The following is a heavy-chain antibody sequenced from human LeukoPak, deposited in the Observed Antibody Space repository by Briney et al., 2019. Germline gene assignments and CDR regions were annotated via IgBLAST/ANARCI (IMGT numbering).Heavy chain of an antibody. CDR2: INPNSGGT. CDR3: ARGDYGDYEPLGDY. D-gene: IGHD4-17*01. Sequence: ASVKVSCKASGYTFTGYYMHWVRQAPGQGLEWMGWINPNSGGTNYAQKFQGRVTMTWDTSISTAYMELSRLRSDDTAVYYCARGDYGDYEPLGDYWGQGTLVTVSS. J-gene: IGHJ4*02. V-gene: IGHV1-2*02. CDR1: GYTFTGYY.